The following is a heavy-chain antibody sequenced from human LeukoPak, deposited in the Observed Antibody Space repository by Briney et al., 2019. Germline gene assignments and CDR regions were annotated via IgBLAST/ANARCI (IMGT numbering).Heavy chain of an antibody. V-gene: IGHV3-23*01. CDR1: GFTFSNSG. CDR3: AKGSCNGYGSGPFDY. J-gene: IGHJ4*02. CDR2: ITDAGET. D-gene: IGHD3-10*01. Sequence: QTGGSLRLSCAASGFTFSNSGMSWVRQAPGKGLEWVSAITDAGETHYADSAKGWFTISRDNSKNTVSLQMSSLRAEDTALYYCAKGSCNGYGSGPFDYWGQGTLVTVSS.